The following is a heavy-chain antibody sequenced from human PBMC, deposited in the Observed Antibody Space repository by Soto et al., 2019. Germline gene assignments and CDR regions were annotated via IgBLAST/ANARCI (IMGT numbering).Heavy chain of an antibody. J-gene: IGHJ4*02. CDR1: SGSVSRGGYY. CDR3: ARDTPYYESNGLSEY. D-gene: IGHD3-22*01. Sequence: QVQLQESGPGLVKPSETLSLTCSVSSGSVSRGGYYWSWIRQPPGKGLEWIGYISYRGSTNYNPSRRGRGAMSVDTSKNQFSLKLRSVTAADTAIYYCARDTPYYESNGLSEYWGQGTLVTVSS. CDR2: ISYRGST. V-gene: IGHV4-61*08.